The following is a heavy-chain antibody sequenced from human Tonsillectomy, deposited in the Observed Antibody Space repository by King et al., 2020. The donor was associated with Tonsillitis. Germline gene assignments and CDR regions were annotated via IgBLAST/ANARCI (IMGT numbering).Heavy chain of an antibody. CDR2: ISYDGSNK. D-gene: IGHD3-22*01. V-gene: IGHV3-30*04. Sequence: VQLVESGGGVFQPGRSLRLSCAASGFTFSSYAMHWVRQAPGKGLEWVAVISYDGSNKYYADSVKGRFTISRDNSKNTLYLQMNSLRAEDTAVYYCARDGAWGYGYFQDYWGQGTPVTVSS. CDR3: ARDGAWGYGYFQDY. J-gene: IGHJ4*02. CDR1: GFTFSSYA.